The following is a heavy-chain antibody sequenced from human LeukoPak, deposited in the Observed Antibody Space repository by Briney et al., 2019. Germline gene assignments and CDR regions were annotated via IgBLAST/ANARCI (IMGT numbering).Heavy chain of an antibody. CDR3: ASTGGMYGSGNYYGY. V-gene: IGHV3-30*03. D-gene: IGHD3-10*01. J-gene: IGHJ4*02. Sequence: GGSLRLSCEDSASSFSSYSMHWVRQTPGKGLQWVAAVSYDGRYEYSADSVKGRLTASRDNSKNTLYLQMNSLRDGDTAVYYCASTGGMYGSGNYYGYWGQGTLVIVSS. CDR2: VSYDGRYE. CDR1: ASSFSSYS.